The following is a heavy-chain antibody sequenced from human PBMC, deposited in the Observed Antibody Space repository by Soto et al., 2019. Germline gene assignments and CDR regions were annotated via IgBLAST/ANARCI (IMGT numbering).Heavy chain of an antibody. J-gene: IGHJ3*02. CDR3: ARDLRGYSYGYDAFDI. CDR2: ISYSGST. D-gene: IGHD5-18*01. CDR1: GGSISNFY. Sequence: PSETLSLTCTVSGGSISNFYWSWIRQPPGKGLEWMGYISYSGSTNYNPSRKSRITISVDTSKNQFSLKLTSVTAADAAVYYCARDLRGYSYGYDAFDIWGQGTMVTVSS. V-gene: IGHV4-59*01.